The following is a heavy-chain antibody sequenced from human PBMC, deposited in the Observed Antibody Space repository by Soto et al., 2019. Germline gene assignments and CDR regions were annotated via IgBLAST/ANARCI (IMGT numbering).Heavy chain of an antibody. D-gene: IGHD3-22*01. CDR3: ASQGRNYYDSSGYYPWYFDY. CDR1: GGSISSSSYY. J-gene: IGHJ4*02. CDR2: IDYSGSP. V-gene: IGHV4-39*01. Sequence: PSETLSLTCTASGGSISSSSYYWGWIRQPPGKGLEWIGRIDYSGSPYYNPSLKNRDTISVDTSKNQFSLKLSSVTAADTAVYYCASQGRNYYDSSGYYPWYFDYWGQGTLVTVSS.